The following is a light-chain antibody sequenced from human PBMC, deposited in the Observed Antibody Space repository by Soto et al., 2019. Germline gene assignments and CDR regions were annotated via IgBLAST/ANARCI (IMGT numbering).Light chain of an antibody. CDR1: QSVSSSY. V-gene: IGKV3-20*01. CDR2: GAS. Sequence: ENVLTQSPGTLSLSPGEKDNLSYRANQSVSSSYLAWYQQKPGQAPRLLIYGASSRATGIPDRFSGSGSGTDFTLTISRLEPEDFAVYHCQQYGSSPITFGQGTRLEIK. CDR3: QQYGSSPIT. J-gene: IGKJ5*01.